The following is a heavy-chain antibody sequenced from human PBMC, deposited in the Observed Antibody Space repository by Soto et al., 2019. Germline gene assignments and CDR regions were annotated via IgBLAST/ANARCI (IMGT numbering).Heavy chain of an antibody. V-gene: IGHV3-23*01. CDR3: AKDPTGGPTPSGDH. D-gene: IGHD3-16*01. J-gene: IGHJ5*02. Sequence: PGGSLRLSCAASGFTFRPYVMTWVRQAPGKGLEWVSTISGGNSGSTYYADSVKGRFTISRDNSKKTLYLQMDSLRAEDTAVYYCAKDPTGGPTPSGDHWGQGTLVTVSS. CDR2: ISGGNSGST. CDR1: GFTFRPYV.